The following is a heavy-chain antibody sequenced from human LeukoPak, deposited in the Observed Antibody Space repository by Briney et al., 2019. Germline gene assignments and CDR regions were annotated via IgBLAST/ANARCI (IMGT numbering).Heavy chain of an antibody. J-gene: IGHJ3*02. CDR2: IYYSGST. V-gene: IGHV4-59*01. D-gene: IGHD2-8*02. CDR1: GGSISSYY. CDR3: AREMTPLVRSAFDI. Sequence: SETLSLTCTVSGGSISSYYWSWIRQPPGKGLEWIGYIYYSGSTNYNPSLKSRVTISVDTSKNQFSLKLSSVTAADTAVYYCAREMTPLVRSAFDIWGQGTMVTVSS.